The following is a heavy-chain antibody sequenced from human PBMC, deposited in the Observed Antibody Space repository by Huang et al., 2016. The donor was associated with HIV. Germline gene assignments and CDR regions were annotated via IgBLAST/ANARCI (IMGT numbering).Heavy chain of an antibody. CDR1: GNTFSGYG. J-gene: IGHJ4*02. CDR2: ISGYNGNT. CDR3: ARDRRPYSGSYLGY. Sequence: QVQLVQSGAEVKKPGASVKVSCKASGNTFSGYGSSWVRQAPGQGLEWVGWISGYNGNTNYVENLQGRVTMTTDTSTSTAYMELRSLRSDDTAVYYCARDRRPYSGSYLGYWGQGTLVTVSS. D-gene: IGHD1-26*01. V-gene: IGHV1-18*04.